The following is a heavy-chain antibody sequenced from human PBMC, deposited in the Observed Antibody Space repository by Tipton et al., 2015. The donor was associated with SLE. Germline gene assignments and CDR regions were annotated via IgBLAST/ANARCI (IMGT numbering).Heavy chain of an antibody. J-gene: IGHJ6*02. CDR2: IKKDGSEK. V-gene: IGHV3-7*01. Sequence: SLRLSCAASGFGFKNYWMTWVRQAPGAALEWVASIKKDGSEKYYVESVKGRFTISRDNAKNSLFLQMNSLRGEDTAVYYCARGHYGMDAWGQGATVTVSS. CDR3: ARGHYGMDA. CDR1: GFGFKNYW.